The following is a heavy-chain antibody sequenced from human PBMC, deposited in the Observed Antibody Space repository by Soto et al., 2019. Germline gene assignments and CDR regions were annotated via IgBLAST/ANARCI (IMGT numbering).Heavy chain of an antibody. D-gene: IGHD6-13*01. CDR2: INWNSGSI. CDR1: GFTFDDYA. CDR3: VKDESINWYSGHFRH. Sequence: SLRLSCAASGFTFDDYAMHWVRQVPGKGLEWVSGINWNSGSIGYGDSVKGRFAISRDNAKNSLHLQMNSLSAEDTAFYYCVKDESINWYSGHFRHWGQGTLVTVSS. J-gene: IGHJ1*01. V-gene: IGHV3-9*01.